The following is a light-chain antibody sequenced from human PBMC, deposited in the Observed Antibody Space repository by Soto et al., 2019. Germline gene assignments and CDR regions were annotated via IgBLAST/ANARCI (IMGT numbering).Light chain of an antibody. Sequence: QSVLTQSPSASASLGASVKLTCTLSSGHSSYAIAWHQQQPEKGPRYLMKLNSDGSHSKGDGIPDRFSGSSSGAERYLTISCLQSEDEADYYCQTWGTGLYVVFGGGTKVTVL. CDR1: SGHSSYA. V-gene: IGLV4-69*01. CDR3: QTWGTGLYVV. J-gene: IGLJ2*01. CDR2: LNSDGSH.